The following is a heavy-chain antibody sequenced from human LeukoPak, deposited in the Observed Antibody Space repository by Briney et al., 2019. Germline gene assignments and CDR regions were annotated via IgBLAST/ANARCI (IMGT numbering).Heavy chain of an antibody. CDR1: GYTFTSYA. Sequence: ASVKVSCKASGYTFTSYAMHWVRQAPGQRLEWMGWINAGNGNTKYSQKFQGRVTITRDTSASTAYMELSSLRSEDTAVYYCARKGHSYVSFDYWGQGTLVTVSS. J-gene: IGHJ4*02. CDR2: INAGNGNT. D-gene: IGHD5-18*01. V-gene: IGHV1-3*01. CDR3: ARKGHSYVSFDY.